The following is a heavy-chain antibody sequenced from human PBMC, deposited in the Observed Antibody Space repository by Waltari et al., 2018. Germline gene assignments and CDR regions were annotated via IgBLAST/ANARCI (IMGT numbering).Heavy chain of an antibody. V-gene: IGHV3-74*01. CDR3: AREENYDYAMDV. J-gene: IGHJ6*02. Sequence: EVQLVESGGGSVQPGGSLRLSCAASGFLFSSYWMHWVRQGPGEGLVCVSRINGDGSSTTYPDSVQGRFTTTRDNAKNTLYLEMNSLRTEDTGVYYCAREENYDYAMDVWGQGTTVTVSS. CDR1: GFLFSSYW. CDR2: INGDGSST.